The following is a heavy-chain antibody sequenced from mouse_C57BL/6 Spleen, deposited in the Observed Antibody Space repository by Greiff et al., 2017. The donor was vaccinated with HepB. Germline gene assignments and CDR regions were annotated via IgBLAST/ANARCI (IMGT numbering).Heavy chain of an antibody. J-gene: IGHJ2*01. Sequence: QVQLQQPGAELVRPGSSVKLSCKASGYTFTSYWMDWVKQRPGQGLEWIGNIYPSDSETHYNQKFKDKATLTVDKSSSTAYMQLSSLTSEDSAVYYCARGPLYYYGSSLYYFDYWGQGTTLTVSS. CDR1: GYTFTSYW. CDR2: IYPSDSET. CDR3: ARGPLYYYGSSLYYFDY. V-gene: IGHV1-61*01. D-gene: IGHD1-1*01.